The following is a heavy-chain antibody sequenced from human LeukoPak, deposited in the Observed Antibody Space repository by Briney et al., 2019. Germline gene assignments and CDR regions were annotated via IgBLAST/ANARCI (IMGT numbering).Heavy chain of an antibody. J-gene: IGHJ4*02. V-gene: IGHV4-59*01. CDR3: AREGYFDTSGYFEY. Sequence: SETLSLTCSVSGGFMTSYYWSWIRQTPVKGLEWIGYIYYSGSTNYNPSFRSRATISVDKSNNRFSLKLSAVTAADSAIYYCAREGYFDTSGYFEYWGQGILVTVSP. CDR2: IYYSGST. D-gene: IGHD3-22*01. CDR1: GGFMTSYY.